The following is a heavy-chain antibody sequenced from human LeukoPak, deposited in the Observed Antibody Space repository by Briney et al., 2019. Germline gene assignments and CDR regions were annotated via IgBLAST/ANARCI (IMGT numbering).Heavy chain of an antibody. CDR2: INSDGSST. V-gene: IGHV3-74*01. CDR1: GFIFSSYW. D-gene: IGHD3-10*01. J-gene: IGHJ4*02. CDR3: ARYSAYGSGSYYNVDY. Sequence: GGSLRLSCAASGFIFSSYWMHWVRQAPGKGLVWVSRINSDGSSTTYADSVKGRFTISRDNAKNTLYLQMNSLRAEDTPVYFSARYSAYGSGSYYNVDYWGQGTLVTVSS.